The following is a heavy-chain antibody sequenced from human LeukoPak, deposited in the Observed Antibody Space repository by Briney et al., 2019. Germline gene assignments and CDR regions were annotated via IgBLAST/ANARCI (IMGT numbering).Heavy chain of an antibody. D-gene: IGHD5-24*01. J-gene: IGHJ4*02. CDR1: GFTFSSYA. CDR2: ISYDGSNK. CDR3: ARGLDGYNEMPFDY. Sequence: GGSLRLSCAASGFTFSSYAMHWVRQAPGKGLERVAVISYDGSNKYYADSVKGRFTISRDNSKNTLYLQMNSLRAEDTAVYYCARGLDGYNEMPFDYWGQGTLVTVSS. V-gene: IGHV3-30-3*01.